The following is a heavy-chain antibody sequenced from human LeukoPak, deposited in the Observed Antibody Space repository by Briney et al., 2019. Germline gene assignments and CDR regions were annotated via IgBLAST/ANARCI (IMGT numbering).Heavy chain of an antibody. Sequence: SVKVSCKASGGTFSSYAISWVRQAPGRGLEWMGGIIPIFGTANYAQKFQGRVTITADESTSTAYMELSSLRSEDTAVYYCARAGFYYYGSGSYLPFDYWGQGTLVTVSS. D-gene: IGHD3-10*01. J-gene: IGHJ4*02. V-gene: IGHV1-69*13. CDR1: GGTFSSYA. CDR2: IIPIFGTA. CDR3: ARAGFYYYGSGSYLPFDY.